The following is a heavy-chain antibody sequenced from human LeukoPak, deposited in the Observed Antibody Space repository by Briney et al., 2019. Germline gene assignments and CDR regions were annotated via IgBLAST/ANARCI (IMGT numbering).Heavy chain of an antibody. CDR2: IYSGGST. CDR1: GFTVSSNY. J-gene: IGHJ4*02. CDR3: AKDRKYSSSWHDY. D-gene: IGHD6-13*01. V-gene: IGHV3-53*01. Sequence: PGGSLRLSCAASGFTVSSNYMSWVRQAPGKGLEWVSVIYSGGSTYYADSVKGRFTISRDNSKNTLYLQMNSLRAEDTAVYYCAKDRKYSSSWHDYWGQGTLVTVSS.